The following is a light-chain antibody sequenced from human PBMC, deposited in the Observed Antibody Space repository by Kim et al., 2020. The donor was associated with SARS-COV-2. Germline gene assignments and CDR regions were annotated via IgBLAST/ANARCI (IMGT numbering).Light chain of an antibody. CDR3: QQHGYSPQT. V-gene: IGKV3-20*01. J-gene: IGKJ1*01. Sequence: CQASQMVNRRSLAWYQQXPGQAPRQLIHDASSRATGIPDRFSGSGSGTDFTLTISRLEPEDFAVYYCQQHGYSPQTFGQGTKLEI. CDR2: DAS. CDR1: QMVNRRS.